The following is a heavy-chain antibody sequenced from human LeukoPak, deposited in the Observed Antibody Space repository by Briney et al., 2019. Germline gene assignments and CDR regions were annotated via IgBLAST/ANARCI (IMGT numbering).Heavy chain of an antibody. D-gene: IGHD1-26*01. V-gene: IGHV3-23*01. Sequence: GGSLRLSCAASGFTFSSYGMSWVRQAPGKGLEWVSDISGSGGSTYYADSVKGRFTISRDNSKNTLYLQMNSLRAEDTAVYYCARGGLRGSCYEYFHHWGQGTLVSVSS. CDR1: GFTFSSYG. J-gene: IGHJ1*01. CDR3: ARGGLRGSCYEYFHH. CDR2: ISGSGGST.